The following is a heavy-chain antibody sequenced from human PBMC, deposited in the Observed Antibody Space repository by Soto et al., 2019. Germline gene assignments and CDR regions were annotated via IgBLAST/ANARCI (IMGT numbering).Heavy chain of an antibody. V-gene: IGHV3-13*04. CDR2: IGTAGDT. D-gene: IGHD6-19*01. CDR3: ARDGGRSGWYQSGAFDI. J-gene: IGHJ3*02. CDR1: GFSFSSYD. Sequence: EVQLVESGGGLVKPGGSLRLSCAASGFSFSSYDMLWVRQATGKGLEWVSAIGTAGDTSYPGSVKGRFTISRENAKSSLYLQMNSLRAGDTAVYYCARDGGRSGWYQSGAFDIWVQGTMVTVSS.